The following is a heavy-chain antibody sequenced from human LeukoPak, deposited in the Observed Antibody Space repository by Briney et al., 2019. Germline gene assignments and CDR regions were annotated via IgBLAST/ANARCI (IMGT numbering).Heavy chain of an antibody. CDR1: GYSISSGYY. Sequence: SETLSLTCAVSGYSISSGYYWGWIRQPPGKGLEWIGSIYHSGSTYYNPSLKSRVTISVDTSKNQFSLKLSSVTAADTAVYYCARPSIAAARIDAFDIWGQGTTVTVSS. J-gene: IGHJ3*02. V-gene: IGHV4-38-2*01. CDR2: IYHSGST. CDR3: ARPSIAAARIDAFDI. D-gene: IGHD6-13*01.